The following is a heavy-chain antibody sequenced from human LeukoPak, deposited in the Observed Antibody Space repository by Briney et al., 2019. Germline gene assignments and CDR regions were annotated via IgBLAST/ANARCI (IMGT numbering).Heavy chain of an antibody. J-gene: IGHJ4*02. Sequence: GGSLRLSCAAFGFSFSSYNMDWVRQTPGKGLEWISSITTSSSYTFYADSVKGRFTISRDNARNSLYLQMNSLRAEDTAVYYCGRGHWGLDYWGQGALVTVSS. D-gene: IGHD7-27*01. V-gene: IGHV3-21*01. CDR3: GRGHWGLDY. CDR1: GFSFSSYN. CDR2: ITTSSSYT.